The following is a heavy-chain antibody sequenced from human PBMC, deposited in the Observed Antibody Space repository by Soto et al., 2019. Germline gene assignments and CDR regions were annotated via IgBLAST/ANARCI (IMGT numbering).Heavy chain of an antibody. Sequence: GESLKISCNGSGYSFTSYWIGWVHQMPGKGLEWMGIIYPGDSDTRYSPSFQGQVPISADKSISTAYLQWSSLKASDTAMYYCARRGSGSPSRAWFDPWGQGTLVTVSS. CDR1: GYSFTSYW. V-gene: IGHV5-51*07. CDR3: ARRGSGSPSRAWFDP. D-gene: IGHD3-10*01. J-gene: IGHJ5*02. CDR2: IYPGDSDT.